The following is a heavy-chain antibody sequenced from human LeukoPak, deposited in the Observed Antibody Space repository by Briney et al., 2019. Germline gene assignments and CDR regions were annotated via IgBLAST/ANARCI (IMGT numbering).Heavy chain of an antibody. J-gene: IGHJ1*01. CDR1: GGSISSYY. V-gene: IGHV4-59*01. D-gene: IGHD6-19*01. Sequence: SETLSLTCTVSGGSISSYYWSWIRQPPGKGLEWIGYIYYSGSTNYNPSLKSRVTISVDTSKNQFSLKLSSVTAADTAVYYCARGLAVAGTRGYFQHWGQGTLVAVSS. CDR3: ARGLAVAGTRGYFQH. CDR2: IYYSGST.